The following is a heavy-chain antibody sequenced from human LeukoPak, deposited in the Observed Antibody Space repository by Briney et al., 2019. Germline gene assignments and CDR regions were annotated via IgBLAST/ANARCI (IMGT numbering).Heavy chain of an antibody. CDR2: IYYSGST. V-gene: IGHV4-30-4*01. J-gene: IGHJ4*02. Sequence: SETLSLTCTVSGGSISSGDYYWSWIRQPPGKGLEWVGYIYYSGSTYYNPSLKSRVTISVDTSKNQFSLKLSSVTAADTAVYYCARGLVRGDYFDYWGQGTLVTVSS. CDR3: ARGLVRGDYFDY. CDR1: GGSISSGDYY. D-gene: IGHD3-10*01.